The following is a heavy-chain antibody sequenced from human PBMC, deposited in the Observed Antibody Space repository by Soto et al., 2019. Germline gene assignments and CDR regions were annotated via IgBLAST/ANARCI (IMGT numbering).Heavy chain of an antibody. D-gene: IGHD6-13*01. V-gene: IGHV1-8*01. CDR2: MNPNSGNT. CDR3: ASPRRAAGAFDI. Sequence: QVQLVQSGAEVKKPGASVKVSCKASGYTFTSYDINWVRRATGQGLEWMGWMNPNSGNTGYAQKFQGRVTMTRNTSIRTAYMELSSLRSEVKGVYYCASPRRAAGAFDIWGQGTMVSVSS. J-gene: IGHJ3*02. CDR1: GYTFTSYD.